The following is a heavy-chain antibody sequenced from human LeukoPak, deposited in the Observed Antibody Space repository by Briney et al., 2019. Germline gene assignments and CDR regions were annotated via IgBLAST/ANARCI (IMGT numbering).Heavy chain of an antibody. CDR1: GGTFSSYA. V-gene: IGHV1-69*05. CDR3: ARYLVVVPAAP. J-gene: IGHJ5*02. CDR2: IIPIFGTA. Sequence: SVKVSCKASGGTFSSYAISWVRRAPGQGLEWMGGIIPIFGTANYAQKFQGRVTMTTDTSTSTAYMELRSLRSDDTAVYYCARYLVVVPAAPWGQGTLVTVSS. D-gene: IGHD2-2*01.